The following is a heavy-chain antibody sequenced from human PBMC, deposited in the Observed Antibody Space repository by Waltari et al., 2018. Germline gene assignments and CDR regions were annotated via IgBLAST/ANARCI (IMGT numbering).Heavy chain of an antibody. V-gene: IGHV4-39*01. Sequence: QLQLQESGPGLVKPSETLSLTCTVSGGSISSSSYYWGWIRQPPGKGLEWIGSIYYSGSTSYNPSLKSQVTISVDTSKNQFSLKLSSVTAADTAVYYCAIHSSGWPPANAFDIWGQGTMVTVSS. CDR3: AIHSSGWPPANAFDI. D-gene: IGHD6-19*01. CDR2: IYYSGST. CDR1: GGSISSSSYY. J-gene: IGHJ3*02.